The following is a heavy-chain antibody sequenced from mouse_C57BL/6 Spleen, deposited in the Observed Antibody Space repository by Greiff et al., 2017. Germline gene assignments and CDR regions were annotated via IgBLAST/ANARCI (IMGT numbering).Heavy chain of an antibody. CDR2: INPNNGGT. Sequence: EVKLMESGPELVKPGASVKIPCKASGYTFTDYNMDWVKQSHGKSLEWIGDINPNNGGTIYNQKFKGKATLTVDKSSSTAYMELSSLTSEDTAVYYCERYAHYGSSFSYWYFDVWGTGTTVTVSS. CDR1: GYTFTDYN. J-gene: IGHJ1*03. D-gene: IGHD1-1*01. CDR3: ERYAHYGSSFSYWYFDV. V-gene: IGHV1-18*01.